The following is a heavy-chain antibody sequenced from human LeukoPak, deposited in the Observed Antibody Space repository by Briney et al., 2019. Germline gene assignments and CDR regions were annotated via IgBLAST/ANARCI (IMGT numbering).Heavy chain of an antibody. J-gene: IGHJ4*02. CDR1: GFTFSSYG. CDR3: AKFKNRNDYGDSDFDY. CDR2: ISYDGSNK. D-gene: IGHD4-17*01. Sequence: GGSLRLSCAASGFTFSSYGMHWARQAPGKGLEWVAVISYDGSNKYYADSVKGRFTISRDNSKNTLYLQMNSLRAEDTAVYYCAKFKNRNDYGDSDFDYWGQGTLVTVSS. V-gene: IGHV3-30*18.